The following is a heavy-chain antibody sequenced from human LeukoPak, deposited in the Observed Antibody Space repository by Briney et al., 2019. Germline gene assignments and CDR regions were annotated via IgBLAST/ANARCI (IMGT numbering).Heavy chain of an antibody. CDR3: AKAGLLDDSSGYLDDY. CDR1: GFTFTNFG. D-gene: IGHD3-22*01. Sequence: GGSLRLSCAASGFTFTNFGMHWVRQTPGKGLEWVAVISRDGNTKFYAESVKGRFTISRDNSKNTLYLETNSLRADDTAVYYCAKAGLLDDSSGYLDDYWGQGTLVTVSS. J-gene: IGHJ4*02. CDR2: ISRDGNTK. V-gene: IGHV3-30*18.